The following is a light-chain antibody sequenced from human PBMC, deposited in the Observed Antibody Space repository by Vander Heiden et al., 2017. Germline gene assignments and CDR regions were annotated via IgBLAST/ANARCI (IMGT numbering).Light chain of an antibody. CDR3: QKYNSAPLT. CDR2: AAS. CDR1: QGISKY. V-gene: IGKV1-27*01. J-gene: IGKJ4*01. Sequence: DIQMTQSPSSLSASVGDRVTITCRASQGISKYLVWYQQKSGKVPKLLIYAASTLQSGVPSRFSGSGSGTDFTLTISSLQPEDVATYYCQKYNSAPLTFGGGTKVEIK.